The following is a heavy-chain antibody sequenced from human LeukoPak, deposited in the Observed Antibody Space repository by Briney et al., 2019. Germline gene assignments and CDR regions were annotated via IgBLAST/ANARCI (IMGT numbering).Heavy chain of an antibody. J-gene: IGHJ4*02. CDR3: ASTDYGDYLYYFDY. Sequence: SVKVSCKASGGTFSSYAISWVRQAPGQGLEWMGRIIPIFGTANYAQMFQGRVTITTDESTSTAYMELSSLRSEDTAVYYCASTDYGDYLYYFDYWGQGTLVTVSS. V-gene: IGHV1-69*05. D-gene: IGHD4-17*01. CDR2: IIPIFGTA. CDR1: GGTFSSYA.